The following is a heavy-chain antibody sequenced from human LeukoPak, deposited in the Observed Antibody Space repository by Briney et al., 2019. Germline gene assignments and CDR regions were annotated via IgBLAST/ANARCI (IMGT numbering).Heavy chain of an antibody. V-gene: IGHV4-59*08. Sequence: ASETLSLTCTVSGGSISSYYWSWIRQPPGKGLEWIGYIYYSGSTNYNPSLKSRVTISVDTSKNQFSLKVSSVTAADTAVYYCARHRASGSYFFDYWGQGTLVTVSS. D-gene: IGHD1-26*01. CDR1: GGSISSYY. CDR3: ARHRASGSYFFDY. J-gene: IGHJ4*02. CDR2: IYYSGST.